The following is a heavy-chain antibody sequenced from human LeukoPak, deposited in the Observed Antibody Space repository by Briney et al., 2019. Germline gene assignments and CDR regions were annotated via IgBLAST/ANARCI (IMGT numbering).Heavy chain of an antibody. D-gene: IGHD7-27*01. CDR1: GFTFSSYS. CDR2: ISSSSSTI. Sequence: PGGSLRLSCAASGFTFSSYSMNWVRQAPGKGLEWVSYISSSSSTIYYADSVKGRFTISRDNAKNSLYLQMNSLRAEDTAVYYCPRDGDPAHDAFDIWGQGTMVTVSS. V-gene: IGHV3-48*01. CDR3: PRDGDPAHDAFDI. J-gene: IGHJ3*02.